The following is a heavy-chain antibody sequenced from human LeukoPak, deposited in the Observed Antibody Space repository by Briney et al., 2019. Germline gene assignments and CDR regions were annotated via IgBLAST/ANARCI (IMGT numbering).Heavy chain of an antibody. V-gene: IGHV1-18*01. CDR3: ARESHVTREDY. CDR2: ISANDGNT. D-gene: IGHD3-10*01. CDR1: GYTFTSYG. J-gene: IGHJ4*02. Sequence: ASVKVSCKASGYTFTSYGISWVRQAPGQGVEWMGWISANDGNTDYPQKLQGRVTMTTDTSTSTAYMELRSLRSDDTAVYYCARESHVTREDYWGQGTLVTVSS.